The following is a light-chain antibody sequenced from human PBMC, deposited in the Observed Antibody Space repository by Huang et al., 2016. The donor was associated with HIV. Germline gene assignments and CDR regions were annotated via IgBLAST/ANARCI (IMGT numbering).Light chain of an antibody. J-gene: IGKJ1*01. CDR3: QRYDSVPRT. CDR1: QDIKIY. CDR2: AAS. V-gene: IGKV1-27*01. Sequence: DIQMTQYPSSLSASVGDRVTITCRASQDIKIYLAWYQQKAGQVPKLLIYAASSLQSGVPSRFSGRGSGTDFTLSIISLQPEDVAIYYCQRYDSVPRTFGQGTKVDIK.